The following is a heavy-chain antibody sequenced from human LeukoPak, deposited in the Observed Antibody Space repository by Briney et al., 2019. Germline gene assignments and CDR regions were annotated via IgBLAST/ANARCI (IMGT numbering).Heavy chain of an antibody. V-gene: IGHV1-69*13. CDR3: ARGAVVVPAAMTFQGGWFDP. CDR2: IIPIFGTA. Sequence: SVKVSCKASGGTFSSYAISWVRQAPGQGLEWMGGIIPIFGTANYAQKFQGRVTITADESTSTAYMELSSLRSEDTAVYYCARGAVVVPAAMTFQGGWFDPWGQGTLVTVSS. D-gene: IGHD2-2*01. J-gene: IGHJ5*02. CDR1: GGTFSSYA.